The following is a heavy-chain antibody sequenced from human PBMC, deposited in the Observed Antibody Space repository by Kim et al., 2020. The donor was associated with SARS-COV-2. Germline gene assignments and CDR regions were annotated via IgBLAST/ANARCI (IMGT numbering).Heavy chain of an antibody. D-gene: IGHD3-22*01. V-gene: IGHV1-69*02. J-gene: IGHJ4*02. CDR3: AVVINPIVYYFDY. Sequence: YAQKFQGSVTITADKATSTAYMELSSLRSEDTAVYYCAVVINPIVYYFDYWGQGTLVTVSS.